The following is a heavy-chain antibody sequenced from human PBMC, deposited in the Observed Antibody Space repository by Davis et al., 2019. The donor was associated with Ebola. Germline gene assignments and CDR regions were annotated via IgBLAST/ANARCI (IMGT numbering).Heavy chain of an antibody. CDR1: GGTFTSYA. D-gene: IGHD3-22*01. V-gene: IGHV1-69*13. J-gene: IGHJ5*02. Sequence: SVKVSCKASGGTFTSYAISWVRQAPGQGLEWMGGITPLFGTANYAQKFQDRVTITADESTSTSYVELNSLRSDDTAVYYCARGGGGDSSGFQSWFDPWGQGTLVTVSS. CDR3: ARGGGGDSSGFQSWFDP. CDR2: ITPLFGTA.